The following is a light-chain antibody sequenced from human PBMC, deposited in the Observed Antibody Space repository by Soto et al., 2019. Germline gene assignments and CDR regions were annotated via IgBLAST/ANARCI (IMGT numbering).Light chain of an antibody. CDR3: QQYSNWPT. Sequence: EILITQSPATLSVSPGERATLSCRASQSVSRNLAWYQQRPGKAPRLLISGASTRATGIAARLSGSGSGREFTLTIRSLQSEDYALYYCQQYSNWPTFGQGTRLEIK. V-gene: IGKV3-15*01. CDR2: GAS. J-gene: IGKJ5*01. CDR1: QSVSRN.